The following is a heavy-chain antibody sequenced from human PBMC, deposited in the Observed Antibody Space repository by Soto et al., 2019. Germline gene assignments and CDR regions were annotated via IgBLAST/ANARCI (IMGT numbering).Heavy chain of an antibody. D-gene: IGHD3-10*01. V-gene: IGHV1-18*04. CDR3: ASGFIVRGVISSDY. CDR1: GYTFMTYG. J-gene: IGHJ4*02. CDR2: ISGYNGKT. Sequence: VQLVQSGDEVKKPGASVKVSCKASGYTFMTYGINWVRQAPGQGLEWMGSISGYNGKTNYAQKVQDRVTMTIDTSTGTANMELRSLRYGDTAVYYCASGFIVRGVISSDYWGQGTLVTVSS.